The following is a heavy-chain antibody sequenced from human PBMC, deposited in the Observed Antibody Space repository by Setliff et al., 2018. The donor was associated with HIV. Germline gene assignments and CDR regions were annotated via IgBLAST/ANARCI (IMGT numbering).Heavy chain of an antibody. CDR1: GYTFTSYP. J-gene: IGHJ4*01. CDR3: ARNQGDSSGWYAGDY. D-gene: IGHD6-19*01. V-gene: IGHV1-46*01. CDR2: VNPSGGST. Sequence: ASVKVSCKASGYTFTSYPMHWVRQAPGQGLEWVGMVNPSGGSTAYAQKFQGRVTIIRDTSTSTVYMELSSLRSEDTAVYYCARNQGDSSGWYAGDYWGHGTLVTVSS.